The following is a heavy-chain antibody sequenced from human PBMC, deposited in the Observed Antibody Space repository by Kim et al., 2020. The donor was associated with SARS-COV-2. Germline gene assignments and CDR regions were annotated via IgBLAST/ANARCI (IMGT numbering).Heavy chain of an antibody. J-gene: IGHJ6*02. CDR1: GFTFSTFD. V-gene: IGHV3-48*03. Sequence: GGSLRLSCVASGFTFSTFDMSWVRQAPGKGLEWVSYISSRGSTIHYADSVKGRFTVSRDNSKTSLFLQMNSLRADDTAVFYCVREGQPYYYDGADVWGRG. CDR3: VREGQPYYYDGADV. CDR2: ISSRGSTI. D-gene: IGHD1-1*01.